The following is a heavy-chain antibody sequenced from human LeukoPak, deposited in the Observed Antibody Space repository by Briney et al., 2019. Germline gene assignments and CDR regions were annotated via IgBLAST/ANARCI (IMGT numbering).Heavy chain of an antibody. J-gene: IGHJ4*02. CDR1: GFTFSDYY. Sequence: PGGSLRLSCAASGFTFSDYYMSWIRQAPGKGLEWVSYISSGGSTIYYADSVKGRFTISRDNAKNSLYLQMNSLRAEDTAVYYCTFASTVTGRLYWGQGTLVIVSS. CDR2: ISSGGSTI. V-gene: IGHV3-11*01. CDR3: TFASTVTGRLY. D-gene: IGHD2-8*02.